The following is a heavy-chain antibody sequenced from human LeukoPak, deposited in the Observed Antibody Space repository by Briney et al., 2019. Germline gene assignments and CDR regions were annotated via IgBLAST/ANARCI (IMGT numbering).Heavy chain of an antibody. V-gene: IGHV1-69*05. CDR2: IIPIFGTA. Sequence: GSSVKVSCKASGGTFSSYAISWVRQAPGQGLEWMGRIIPIFGTANYAQKFQGRVTITTDESTSTAYMELSSLRSEDTAGYYCVSDYSRTSRYSSGLDAFYIWGQGTMVTVSS. CDR3: VSDYSRTSRYSSGLDAFYI. D-gene: IGHD6-19*01. CDR1: GGTFSSYA. J-gene: IGHJ3*02.